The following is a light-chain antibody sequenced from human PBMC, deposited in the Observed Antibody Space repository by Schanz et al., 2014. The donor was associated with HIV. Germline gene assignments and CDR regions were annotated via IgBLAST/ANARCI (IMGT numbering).Light chain of an antibody. CDR3: NSYTTXXXYV. CDR2: DAT. J-gene: IGLJ1*01. Sequence: QSALTQPASVSGSPGQSITISCTGSTSDIGAYNYVSWYQHHPGKAPKLVIYDATDRPSGVSNRFIGSKSGNTASLTISGXXXGDEADYYCNSYTTXXXYVFGAGXXLTVL. CDR1: TSDIGAYNY. V-gene: IGLV2-14*03.